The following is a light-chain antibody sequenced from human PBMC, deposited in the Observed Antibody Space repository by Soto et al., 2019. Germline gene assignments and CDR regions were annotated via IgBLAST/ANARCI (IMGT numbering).Light chain of an antibody. Sequence: EIVLTQSPGTLSLSPGERATLSCRASQSVSSSYLAWYQQKPGQAPRLLIYGASSRATGVPDRFSGSGSGTAFTLTISRLEPEDFAVYFCQQYAGSPRTFGQGTKVDIK. CDR3: QQYAGSPRT. CDR2: GAS. J-gene: IGKJ1*01. CDR1: QSVSSSY. V-gene: IGKV3-20*01.